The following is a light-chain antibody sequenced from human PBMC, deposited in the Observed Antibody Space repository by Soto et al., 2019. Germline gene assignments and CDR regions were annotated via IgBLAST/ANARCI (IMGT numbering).Light chain of an antibody. J-gene: IGKJ1*01. V-gene: IGKV3-20*01. CDR2: GAS. Sequence: EIVLTQSPGTLSLSPGERATHSCRASQSVSSSYLAWYQQKPGQAPRLLIYGASSRATGIPDRFSGSGSGTDFTLTISRLEPEDFAVYYCQQYGSSPPLTFGQGTKVDIK. CDR3: QQYGSSPPLT. CDR1: QSVSSSY.